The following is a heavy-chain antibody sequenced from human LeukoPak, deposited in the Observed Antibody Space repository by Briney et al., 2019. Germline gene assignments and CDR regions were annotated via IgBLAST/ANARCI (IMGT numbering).Heavy chain of an antibody. CDR1: GYTFTSYG. CDR2: ISPYNGNT. D-gene: IGHD1-26*01. CDR3: ARVPRVGATRAFYYYGMDV. Sequence: ASVKVSRKASGYTFTSYGFSWVRQAPGQGLEWMGWISPYNGNTNYAQKLQGRVTLTTDTSTSTAYMELRSLRSDDTAVYYCARVPRVGATRAFYYYGMDVWGQGTTVTVSS. V-gene: IGHV1-18*01. J-gene: IGHJ6*02.